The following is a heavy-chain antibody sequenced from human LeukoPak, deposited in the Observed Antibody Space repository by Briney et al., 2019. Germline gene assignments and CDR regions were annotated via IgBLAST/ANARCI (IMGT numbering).Heavy chain of an antibody. Sequence: PSETLSLTCTVPGGSISSYYWSWIRQPPGKGLEWIGYIYYSGSTNYNPSLKSRVTISVDTSKNQFSLKLSSVTAADTAVYYCARGKRWELHAFDIWGQGTMVTVSS. J-gene: IGHJ3*02. CDR2: IYYSGST. V-gene: IGHV4-59*01. CDR3: ARGKRWELHAFDI. CDR1: GGSISSYY. D-gene: IGHD1-26*01.